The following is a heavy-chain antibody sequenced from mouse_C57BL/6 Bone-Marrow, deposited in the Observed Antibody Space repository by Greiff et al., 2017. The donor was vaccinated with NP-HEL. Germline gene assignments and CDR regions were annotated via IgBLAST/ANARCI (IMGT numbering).Heavy chain of an antibody. J-gene: IGHJ4*01. Sequence: QVQLQQPGAELVKPGASVKMSCKASGYTFTSYWITWVKQRPGQGLEWIGDIYPGSGSTNYNEKFKSKATLSVDPSSSTAYMQLSSLTSEDSAVYYCAREGGIVTYCAMDYRGQGTSVTVSS. V-gene: IGHV1-55*01. CDR1: GYTFTSYW. CDR3: AREGGIVTYCAMDY. D-gene: IGHD2-5*01. CDR2: IYPGSGST.